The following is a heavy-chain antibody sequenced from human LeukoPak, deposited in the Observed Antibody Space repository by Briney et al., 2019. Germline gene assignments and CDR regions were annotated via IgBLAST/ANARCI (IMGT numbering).Heavy chain of an antibody. V-gene: IGHV3-21*01. D-gene: IGHD6-13*01. Sequence: GGSLRLSCAASGFTFSSCSMNWVRQAPGKGLEWVSSFSSSSSYIYYADSVKGRFTISRDNAKNSLYLQMNSLRAEDTAVYYCARKRAGDYYYYGMDVWGQGTTVTVSS. CDR2: FSSSSSYI. J-gene: IGHJ6*02. CDR3: ARKRAGDYYYYGMDV. CDR1: GFTFSSCS.